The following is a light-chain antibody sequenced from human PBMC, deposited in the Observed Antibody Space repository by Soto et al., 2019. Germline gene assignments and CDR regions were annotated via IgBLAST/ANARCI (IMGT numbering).Light chain of an antibody. CDR2: GDY. CDR1: PSNIGSNT. V-gene: IGLV1-44*01. J-gene: IGLJ2*01. Sequence: QSVLTQPPSASGTPGQRVTISCSGSPSNIGSNTVSWYQQFSGSAPRLIMYGDYRRPSGVPDRFSCSKSGASASLAISVLQPEDEAFFYCAAWDDRLGGHVVFGGGTKLTVL. CDR3: AAWDDRLGGHVV.